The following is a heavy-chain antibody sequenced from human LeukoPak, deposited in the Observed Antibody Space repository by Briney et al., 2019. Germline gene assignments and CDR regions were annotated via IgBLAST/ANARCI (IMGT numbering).Heavy chain of an antibody. D-gene: IGHD6-19*01. Sequence: PSETLSLTCTVSGGSISSYYWSWIRQPPGKGLEWIGYIYYSGSTNYNPSLKSRVTISVDTSKNQFSLKLSSVTAADTAVYYCARHRQWLVGYFDYWGQGTLVTVSS. CDR1: GGSISSYY. CDR3: ARHRQWLVGYFDY. CDR2: IYYSGST. J-gene: IGHJ4*02. V-gene: IGHV4-59*08.